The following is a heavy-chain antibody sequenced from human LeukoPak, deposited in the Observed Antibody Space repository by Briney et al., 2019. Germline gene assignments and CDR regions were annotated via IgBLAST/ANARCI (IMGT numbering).Heavy chain of an antibody. D-gene: IGHD1-26*01. CDR3: ARENSGSYREFDY. Sequence: SETMSLTCPVSGGSLSSYYWSWIRQPAGKGLEWIGRIYTSGSTNYNASLKSRVSMSVDTSKNQLSLKLNSVTAADTAVFYCARENSGSYREFDYWGQGTLVTVSS. J-gene: IGHJ4*02. CDR1: GGSLSSYY. CDR2: IYTSGST. V-gene: IGHV4-4*07.